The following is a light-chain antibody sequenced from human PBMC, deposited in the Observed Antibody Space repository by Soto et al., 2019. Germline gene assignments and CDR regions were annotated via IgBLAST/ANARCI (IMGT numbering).Light chain of an antibody. Sequence: DIQMTQSPSSLSASVGDRVTITCRASQGISNFLAWYQQKPGKVPKLLISAASTLQSGVPSRFSGSGSGTDFTLTITSLQPEHVAPYYCQQYSSVLTFGQGTRLEMK. J-gene: IGKJ5*01. V-gene: IGKV1-27*01. CDR2: AAS. CDR3: QQYSSVLT. CDR1: QGISNF.